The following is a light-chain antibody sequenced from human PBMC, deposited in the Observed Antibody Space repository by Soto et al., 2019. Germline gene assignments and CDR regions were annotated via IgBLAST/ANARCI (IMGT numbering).Light chain of an antibody. CDR1: QSVTSSY. CDR2: AAS. CDR3: HQYGSSPTT. Sequence: EIVLTQSPGTLSLSAGERATLSCRASQSVTSSYLAWYQHKPGQAPRLLIYAASRRATGIPDRFTGSGSGSDFTLAISRLGPDDFAVYYCHQYGSSPTTFGGGTKAEIK. J-gene: IGKJ4*01. V-gene: IGKV3-20*01.